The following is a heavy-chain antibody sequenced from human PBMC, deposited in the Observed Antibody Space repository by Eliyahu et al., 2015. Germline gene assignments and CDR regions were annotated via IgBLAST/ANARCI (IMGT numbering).Heavy chain of an antibody. V-gene: IGHV3-30*01. CDR2: ISYDGSNK. CDR3: ARDFPGRFDY. Sequence: QVQLVESGGGVVQPGRSLRLSCAASGFTFSSYAMHWVRQAPGKGLEWVAVISYDGSNKYYADSVKGRFTISRDNSKNTLYLQMNSLRAEDTAVYYCARDFPGRFDYWGQGTLVTVSS. J-gene: IGHJ4*02. CDR1: GFTFSSYA. D-gene: IGHD3-10*01.